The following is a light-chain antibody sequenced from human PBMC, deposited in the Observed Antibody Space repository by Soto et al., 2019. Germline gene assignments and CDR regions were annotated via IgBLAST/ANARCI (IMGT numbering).Light chain of an antibody. CDR1: SSNIGNNY. V-gene: IGLV1-51*02. CDR3: GTWDSNLFWV. J-gene: IGLJ3*02. Sequence: QSVLTPPPSVSAAPGQKVTISCSGSSSNIGNNYLSWYQQLPGTAPKLLLYENNKRPSGIPDRFPGSKSGTSATLGITGLQAGDEADYYCGTWDSNLFWVFGGGTKLTVL. CDR2: ENN.